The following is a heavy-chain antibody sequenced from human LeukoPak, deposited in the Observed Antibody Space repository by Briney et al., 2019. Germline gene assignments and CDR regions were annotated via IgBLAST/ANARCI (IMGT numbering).Heavy chain of an antibody. V-gene: IGHV3-48*04. Sequence: PGGSLRLSCAASGFTFSITAMTWVRQTPGKELEWLSYISDSGGTMYYADSVEGRFTISRDNAKNSLYLHMNSLRVEDTAVYYCARGYGSSWFYSWGQGTLVTVSS. J-gene: IGHJ5*01. CDR1: GFTFSITA. D-gene: IGHD6-13*01. CDR3: ARGYGSSWFYS. CDR2: ISDSGGTM.